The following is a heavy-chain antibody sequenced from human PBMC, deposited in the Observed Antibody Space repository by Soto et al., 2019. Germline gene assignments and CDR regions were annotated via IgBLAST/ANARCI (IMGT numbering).Heavy chain of an antibody. V-gene: IGHV4-31*03. CDR3: VRPGIATNYYQWFDA. CDR2: IYVTGAV. CDR1: GAALNTGNYY. Sequence: NPSETLSLTCSVSGAALNTGNYYWSWSRQVPGNGLEWIGHIYVTGAVDYNPSLRDRITISQDTSERQFSLNLRLVTAEDTVVYFFVRPGIATNYYQWFDAWVQGTLVTV. J-gene: IGHJ5*02. D-gene: IGHD1-26*01.